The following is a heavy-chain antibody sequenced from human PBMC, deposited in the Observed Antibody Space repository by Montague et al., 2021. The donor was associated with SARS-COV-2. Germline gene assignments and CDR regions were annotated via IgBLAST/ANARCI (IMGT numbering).Heavy chain of an antibody. J-gene: IGHJ3*02. Sequence: PALVKPTQTLTLTCTFSGFSLSTSGMCVSWIRQPPGKALEWLAPIDWDDDKYYSTPLKTRLTISKDTSKNQVVLTMTNMDPVDTATYYCARIWGATRGDAFDIWGQGTMVTVSS. V-gene: IGHV2-70*01. D-gene: IGHD1-26*01. CDR2: IDWDDDK. CDR3: ARIWGATRGDAFDI. CDR1: GFSLSTSGMC.